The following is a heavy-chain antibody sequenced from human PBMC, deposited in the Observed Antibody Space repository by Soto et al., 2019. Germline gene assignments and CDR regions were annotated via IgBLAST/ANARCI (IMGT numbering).Heavy chain of an antibody. V-gene: IGHV3-23*01. CDR1: GLTFSNYA. Sequence: LRLSCATSGLTFSNYAMSWVRQAPGGGPEWVSSMSGSSSTTYYADSVRGRFTISRDRSKNTLYLQMSSLRAEDTALYYCAKNQERELPRVIDFWGQGTLVTVSS. CDR2: MSGSSSTT. CDR3: AKNQERELPRVIDF. D-gene: IGHD1-7*01. J-gene: IGHJ4*02.